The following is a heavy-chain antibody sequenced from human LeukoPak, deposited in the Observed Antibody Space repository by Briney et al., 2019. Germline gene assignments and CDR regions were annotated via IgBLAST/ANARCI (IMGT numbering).Heavy chain of an antibody. D-gene: IGHD3-10*01. Sequence: GGSLRLSCAASGFTFSSYAMSWVRQAPGKGLECFSAISGSGGSTYYADSVKGRFTISRDNSKNTLYLQMNSLRAEDTAVYYCANSRVRGAAAVDYWGQGTLVTVSS. CDR3: ANSRVRGAAAVDY. V-gene: IGHV3-23*01. CDR2: ISGSGGST. CDR1: GFTFSSYA. J-gene: IGHJ4*02.